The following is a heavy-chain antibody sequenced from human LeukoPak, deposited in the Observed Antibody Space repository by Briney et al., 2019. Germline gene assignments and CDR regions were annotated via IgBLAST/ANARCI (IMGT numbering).Heavy chain of an antibody. J-gene: IGHJ6*03. V-gene: IGHV3-49*03. D-gene: IGHD5-12*01. Sequence: GGSLRLSCTASGFTFGDYAMSWFRQAPGKGLEWVGFIRSKAYGGTTEYAASVKGRFTISRDDSKSIAYLQMNSLKTEDTAVYYCTRDRRIVATSVSYYYMDVWGKGTTVTVSS. CDR2: IRSKAYGGTT. CDR3: TRDRRIVATSVSYYYMDV. CDR1: GFTFGDYA.